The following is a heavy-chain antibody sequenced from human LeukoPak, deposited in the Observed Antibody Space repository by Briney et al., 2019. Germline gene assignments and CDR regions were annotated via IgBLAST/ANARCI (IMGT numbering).Heavy chain of an antibody. CDR3: AGITIFGVVIVPNWFDP. Sequence: PSETLSLTCTVSGGSISSSSYYWGWIRQPPGKGLEWIGSIYYSGSTYYNQSLKSRVTISVDTSKNQFSLKLSSVTAADTAVYYCAGITIFGVVIVPNWFDPWGQGTLVTVSS. J-gene: IGHJ5*02. CDR1: GGSISSSSYY. V-gene: IGHV4-39*01. CDR2: IYYSGST. D-gene: IGHD3-3*01.